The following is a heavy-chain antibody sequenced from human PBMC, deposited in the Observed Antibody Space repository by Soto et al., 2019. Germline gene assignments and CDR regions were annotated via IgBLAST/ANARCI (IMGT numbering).Heavy chain of an antibody. D-gene: IGHD6-19*01. CDR2: VWNGGSNK. J-gene: IGHJ4*02. CDR3: AKGGRQWLVTSDFNY. Sequence: GGSLRLSCTPSGITFSNYGMHWVRQAPGKGLEWVAVVWNGGSNKFYAESVRGRFTISRDSSKNTVYLEMTSLRAEDTAVYYCAKGGRQWLVTSDFNYWGQGALVTVSS. V-gene: IGHV3-30*02. CDR1: GITFSNYG.